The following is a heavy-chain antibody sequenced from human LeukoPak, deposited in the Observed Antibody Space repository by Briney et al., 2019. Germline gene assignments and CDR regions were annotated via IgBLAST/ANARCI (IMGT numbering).Heavy chain of an antibody. Sequence: GGSLRLSCAASGFSFSNYPMNWVRQAPGKGLERVAVISRDGSNEYYAGSVKGRFTIARDNAKNTLFLHMSSLIIEDTALYYCAKDSSSTNYYYGMDVWGQGTTVTVSS. D-gene: IGHD6-6*01. CDR3: AKDSSSTNYYYGMDV. V-gene: IGHV3-30-3*01. J-gene: IGHJ6*02. CDR2: ISRDGSNE. CDR1: GFSFSNYP.